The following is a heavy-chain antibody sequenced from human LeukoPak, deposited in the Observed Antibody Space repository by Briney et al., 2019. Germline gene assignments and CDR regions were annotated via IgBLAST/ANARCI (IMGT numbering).Heavy chain of an antibody. CDR3: AKDLSSSGFRIDY. CDR2: IDTDGSST. V-gene: IGHV3-74*01. CDR1: GFTFSSYW. J-gene: IGHJ4*02. Sequence: GGSLRLSCAPSGFTFSSYWMYWVRQAPGKGLVWVSRIDTDGSSTSYADSVKGRFTISRDNSKNTLYMQMNSLRAGDTAVYYCAKDLSSSGFRIDYWGQGTLVTVSS. D-gene: IGHD6-19*01.